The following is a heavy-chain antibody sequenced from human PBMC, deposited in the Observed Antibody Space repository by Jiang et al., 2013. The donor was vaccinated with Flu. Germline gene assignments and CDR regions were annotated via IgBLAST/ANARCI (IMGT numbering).Heavy chain of an antibody. CDR1: GFTFSSYA. CDR2: ISGSGGST. D-gene: IGHD4-17*01. Sequence: VQLLESGGGLVQPGGSLRLSCAASGFTFSSYAMSWVRQAPGKGLEWVSAISGSGGSTYYADSVKGRFTISRDNSKNTLYLQMNSLRAEDTAVYYCANVHRRADDYGDYDWFDPWGQGTLVTVSS. V-gene: IGHV3-23*01. CDR3: ANVHRRADDYGDYDWFDP. J-gene: IGHJ5*02.